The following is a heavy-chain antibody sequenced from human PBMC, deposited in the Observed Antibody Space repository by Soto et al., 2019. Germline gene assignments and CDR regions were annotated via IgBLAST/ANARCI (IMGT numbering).Heavy chain of an antibody. CDR3: AKDYFISFDRLLLGSWFDP. Sequence: GGSLRLSCAASGFTFSSYAMSWVRQAPGKGLEWVSAISGSGGSTYYADSVKGRFTISRDNSKNTLYLQMNSLRAEDTAVYYCAKDYFISFDRLLLGSWFDPWGQGTLVTVSS. V-gene: IGHV3-23*01. J-gene: IGHJ5*02. D-gene: IGHD3-9*01. CDR1: GFTFSSYA. CDR2: ISGSGGST.